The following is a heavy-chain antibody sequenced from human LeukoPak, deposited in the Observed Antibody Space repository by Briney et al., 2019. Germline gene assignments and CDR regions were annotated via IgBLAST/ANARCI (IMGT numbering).Heavy chain of an antibody. Sequence: PGGSLRLSCAASGFTFSSYAMSWVRQAPGKGLEWVSAISGSGGSTYYADSVKGWFTISRDNSKNTLYLQMNSLRAEDTAVYYCARSYETEYYFDYWGQGTLVTVSS. CDR1: GFTFSSYA. CDR3: ARSYETEYYFDY. J-gene: IGHJ4*02. D-gene: IGHD3-22*01. V-gene: IGHV3-23*01. CDR2: ISGSGGST.